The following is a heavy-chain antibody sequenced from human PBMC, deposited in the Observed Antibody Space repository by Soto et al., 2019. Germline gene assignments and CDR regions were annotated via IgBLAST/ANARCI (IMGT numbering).Heavy chain of an antibody. CDR2: ILDDGSDK. D-gene: IGHD4-17*01. J-gene: IGHJ4*02. Sequence: QVQLVESGGGVVQPGRSLRLSCAASGFSFSSYGMHWVRQAPGKGLEWVAVILDDGSDKDYTDAVKGRFTISRDNSKNALYLEMNSLRAEATAVYYCAREDDYGDHGLDYWGQGTLVTVSS. V-gene: IGHV3-33*01. CDR1: GFSFSSYG. CDR3: AREDDYGDHGLDY.